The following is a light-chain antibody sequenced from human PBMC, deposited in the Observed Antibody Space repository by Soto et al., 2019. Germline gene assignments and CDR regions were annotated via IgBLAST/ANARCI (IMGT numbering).Light chain of an antibody. Sequence: DIQMTQSPSTLSASVGDRVTITCRASQSISSWLAWYQQKPGKAPKLLIHEASSSEIGVPPRFSGSGFGTEFTLTISSLQPDDSATYYCQYYKESSTFGQGTRLEIQ. CDR1: QSISSW. J-gene: IGKJ1*01. CDR2: EAS. V-gene: IGKV1-5*03. CDR3: QYYKESST.